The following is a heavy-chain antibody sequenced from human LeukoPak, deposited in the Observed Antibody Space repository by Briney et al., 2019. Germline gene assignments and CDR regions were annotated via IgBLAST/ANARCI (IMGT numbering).Heavy chain of an antibody. CDR1: GGTFSSYA. CDR3: AKRITMVRGVTQHPAFDY. D-gene: IGHD3-10*01. Sequence: ASVKVSCKASGGTFSSYAISWVRQAPGQGLEWMGGIIPIVGTANYAQKFQGRVTITADKSTSTAYMELSSLRSEDTAVYYCAKRITMVRGVTQHPAFDYWGQGTLVTVSS. CDR2: IIPIVGTA. J-gene: IGHJ4*02. V-gene: IGHV1-69*06.